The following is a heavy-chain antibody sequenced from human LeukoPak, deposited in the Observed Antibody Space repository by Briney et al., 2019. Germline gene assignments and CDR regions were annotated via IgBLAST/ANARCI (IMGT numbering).Heavy chain of an antibody. CDR2: TSFDETDK. V-gene: IGHV3-30*03. CDR3: ARSPLLYYGMDV. Sequence: GGSLRLSCAASGFTFSNYAMHWVRQAPGKGLEWVAGTSFDETDKLYADSMKGRFSISRDNSKNTLHLQVNSLRGGDTGVYYCARSPLLYYGMDVWGRGTTVTVSS. J-gene: IGHJ6*02. D-gene: IGHD3-16*01. CDR1: GFTFSNYA.